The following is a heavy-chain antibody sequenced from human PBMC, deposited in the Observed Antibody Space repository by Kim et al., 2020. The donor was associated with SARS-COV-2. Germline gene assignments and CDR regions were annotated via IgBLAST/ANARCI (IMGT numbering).Heavy chain of an antibody. Sequence: THYNPSLRSRVAISVDTSKNQFSLKLSSVTTADTAVYYCARGQDTAKTGYWGQGTLVTVSS. CDR3: ARGQDTAKTGY. CDR2: T. V-gene: IGHV4-34*01. D-gene: IGHD5-18*01. J-gene: IGHJ4*02.